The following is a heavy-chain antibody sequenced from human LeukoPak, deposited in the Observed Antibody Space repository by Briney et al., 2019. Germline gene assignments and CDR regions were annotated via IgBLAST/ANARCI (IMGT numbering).Heavy chain of an antibody. J-gene: IGHJ4*02. CDR2: INTNSGGT. CDR1: GYSFTSYG. D-gene: IGHD1-20*01. CDR3: ARDSGITGTTGAIDY. Sequence: ASVKVSCKASGYSFTSYGINWVRQAPGQGLEWMGRINTNSGGTNYAQKFQGRVTMTRDTSITTAYMELSRLRSDDTAVYYCARDSGITGTTGAIDYWGQGTLVTVSS. V-gene: IGHV1-2*06.